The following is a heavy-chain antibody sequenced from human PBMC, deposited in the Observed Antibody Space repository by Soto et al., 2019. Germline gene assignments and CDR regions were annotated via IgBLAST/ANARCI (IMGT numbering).Heavy chain of an antibody. J-gene: IGHJ5*02. V-gene: IGHV5-51*01. Sequence: LGESLKISCKGSGYSFTSYWIGWVRQMPGKGLEWMGIIYPADSETRYSPSLQGQVTISADKSISTAYLQWSSLKASDTAMYYCARQGLYRGIWGVDPWGQGTLVTVSS. CDR2: IYPADSET. D-gene: IGHD5-12*01. CDR3: ARQGLYRGIWGVDP. CDR1: GYSFTSYW.